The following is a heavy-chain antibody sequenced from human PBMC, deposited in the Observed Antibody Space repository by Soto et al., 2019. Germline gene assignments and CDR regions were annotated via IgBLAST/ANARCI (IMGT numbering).Heavy chain of an antibody. D-gene: IGHD3-9*01. CDR2: ISDYKGNT. Sequence: PGQGLEWMGWISDYKGNTYYAQKFQGRVTMTTDRSASTAYMDLRSLKSDDTAVYYCARVPISRDYDILTGEIDFWGQGTRVPVSS. CDR3: ARVPISRDYDILTGEIDF. J-gene: IGHJ4*02. V-gene: IGHV1-18*01.